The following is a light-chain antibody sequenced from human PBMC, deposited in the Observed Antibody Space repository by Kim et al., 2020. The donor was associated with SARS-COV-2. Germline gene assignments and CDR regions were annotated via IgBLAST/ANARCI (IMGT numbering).Light chain of an antibody. V-gene: IGKV1-39*01. J-gene: IGKJ2*01. CDR1: QSISTC. Sequence: AAVGGRVAITCRASQSISTCLNWYQQKPGNAPRLLIYAASSLHSGVPSRFSGSGSVTDFTLTISSLQPEDFATYYCQQTYSTPSYTFGQGTKLEI. CDR3: QQTYSTPSYT. CDR2: AAS.